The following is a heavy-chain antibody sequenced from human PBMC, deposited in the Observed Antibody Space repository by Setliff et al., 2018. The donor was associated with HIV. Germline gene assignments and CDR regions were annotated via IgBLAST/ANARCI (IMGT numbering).Heavy chain of an antibody. CDR3: ARRRGYGYTFDN. Sequence: SETLSLTCSVSDDSLSSSNYYWGWVRQPPGKGLEWIAMIYYSGTTYYSPSLKSRVTISVDTSMKQLLLRLNYVTAADTAVYYCARRRGYGYTFDNWGQGLLVTVSS. D-gene: IGHD5-12*01. J-gene: IGHJ4*02. V-gene: IGHV4-39*01. CDR2: IYYSGTT. CDR1: DDSLSSSNYY.